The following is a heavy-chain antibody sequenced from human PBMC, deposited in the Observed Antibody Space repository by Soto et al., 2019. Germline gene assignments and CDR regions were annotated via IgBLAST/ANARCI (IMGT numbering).Heavy chain of an antibody. CDR1: GDTVSSNSAA. V-gene: IGHV6-1*01. D-gene: IGHD3-10*01. Sequence: QTLSLTCAIAGDTVSSNSAACNWIRHSPSRGLEWLGRTHYRPKWYNDYAVSVKSRITINPDTSKNQFSLQLNSVTPEDTAVYYCGRSVRGHVVKYFDYWGQGTLVTVSS. CDR2: THYRPKWYN. CDR3: GRSVRGHVVKYFDY. J-gene: IGHJ4*02.